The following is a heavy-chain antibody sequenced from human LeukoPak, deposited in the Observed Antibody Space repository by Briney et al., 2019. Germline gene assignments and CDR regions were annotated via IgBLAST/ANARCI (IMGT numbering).Heavy chain of an antibody. D-gene: IGHD1-26*01. CDR2: IYYSWGT. V-gene: IGHV4-39*01. CDR3: ARRVSYRNCFDP. CDR1: GDSISCGNYN. Sequence: SETLSLICTVSGDSISCGNYNWCWIRKPPGKGLEWIGSIYYSWGTYYNPSLQSRVTISVDTSKNTVYLKLSCLNAADTAVYYCARRVSYRNCFDPWGQGTLVTVSS. J-gene: IGHJ5*02.